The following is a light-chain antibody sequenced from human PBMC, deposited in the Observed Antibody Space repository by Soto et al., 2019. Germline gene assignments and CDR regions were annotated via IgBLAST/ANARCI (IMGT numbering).Light chain of an antibody. V-gene: IGKV3-15*01. J-gene: IGKJ1*01. CDR2: GAS. CDR1: QSISYT. Sequence: EVVMTQSPATLSVSPGGRATLSCRASQSISYTLAWYQQKPGQAPRLLIYGASARAPGFPARFSGSGSGTDFTLTISSLQSEDFAVYYCQQYNNWPWTFGQGTKVDI. CDR3: QQYNNWPWT.